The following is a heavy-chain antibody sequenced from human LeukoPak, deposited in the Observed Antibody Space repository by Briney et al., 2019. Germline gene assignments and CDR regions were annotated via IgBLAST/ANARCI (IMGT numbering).Heavy chain of an antibody. D-gene: IGHD6-13*01. J-gene: IGHJ6*03. CDR2: IYSGGST. CDR1: GFTVSSNY. Sequence: PGGSLRLSCAASGFTVSSNYMSWVRQAPGKGLEWVSVIYSGGSTYYADSVKGRFTISRDNSKNTLYLQMNSLRAEDTAVYYCAKDHSSSWTYYYYYMDVWGKGTTVTVSS. V-gene: IGHV3-66*01. CDR3: AKDHSSSWTYYYYYMDV.